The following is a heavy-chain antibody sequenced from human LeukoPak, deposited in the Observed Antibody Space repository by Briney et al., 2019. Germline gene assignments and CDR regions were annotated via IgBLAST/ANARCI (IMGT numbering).Heavy chain of an antibody. V-gene: IGHV4-34*01. CDR2: INHSGST. CDR3: ARGIVVVPAAPPRFDY. Sequence: SETQSLTCAVYGGSFSGYYWSWIRQPPGKGLEWIGEINHSGSTNYNPSLKSRVTISVDTSKNQFSLKLSSVSAADTAVYYCARGIVVVPAAPPRFDYWGQGTLVTVSS. CDR1: GGSFSGYY. J-gene: IGHJ4*02. D-gene: IGHD2-2*01.